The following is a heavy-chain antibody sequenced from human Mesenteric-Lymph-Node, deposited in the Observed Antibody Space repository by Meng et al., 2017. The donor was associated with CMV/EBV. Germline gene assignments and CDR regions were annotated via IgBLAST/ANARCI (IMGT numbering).Heavy chain of an antibody. J-gene: IGHJ6*02. V-gene: IGHV1-69*05. CDR1: GGTFSSYA. Sequence: SVKVSCKASGGTFSSYAISWVRQAPGQGLEWMGGIIPIFGTANYAQKFQGRVTITTDESTSTAYMELSSLRSEDTAVYYCARVAVGEMATSTYYYYGMDVWGQGTTVTVSS. CDR3: ARVAVGEMATSTYYYYGMDV. D-gene: IGHD5-24*01. CDR2: IIPIFGTA.